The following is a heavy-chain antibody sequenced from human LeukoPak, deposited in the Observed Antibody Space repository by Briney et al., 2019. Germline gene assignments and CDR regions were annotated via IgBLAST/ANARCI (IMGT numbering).Heavy chain of an antibody. J-gene: IGHJ4*02. CDR3: ARGYGSYADY. V-gene: IGHV3-74*01. CDR2: ISSDGSST. D-gene: IGHD1-26*01. Sequence: PGGSLRLSCAASGFTFSNYWMHWVRQAPGKGLVWVSRISSDGSSTSYADSVKGRFTISSDNAENTLYLQMNSLRAGDTAVYYCARGYGSYADYWGQGTLVTVSS. CDR1: GFTFSNYW.